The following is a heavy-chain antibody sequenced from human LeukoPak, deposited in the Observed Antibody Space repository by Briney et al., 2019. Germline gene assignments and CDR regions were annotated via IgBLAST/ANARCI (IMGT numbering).Heavy chain of an antibody. Sequence: SETLSLTCAVYGGSFSGYYWSWIRQPPGRGLEWIGEINHSGSTNYNPSLKSRVTISVDTSKNQFSLKLSSVTAADTAVYYCARALWFGELLSGPFDYWGQGTLVTASS. D-gene: IGHD3-10*01. CDR2: INHSGST. CDR3: ARALWFGELLSGPFDY. J-gene: IGHJ4*02. V-gene: IGHV4-34*01. CDR1: GGSFSGYY.